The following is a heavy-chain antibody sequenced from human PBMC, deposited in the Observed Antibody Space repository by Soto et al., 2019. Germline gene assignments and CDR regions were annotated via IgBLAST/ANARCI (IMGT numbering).Heavy chain of an antibody. Sequence: GGPLRLSCATSGFTCRSDTMNCVRQPPGKGLEWVSYISSSSSTIYYAASVKGRFTISRDDDKNTVFLEIDSLRAEDTAVYYCAKVFSPEGGNYFYHWGPGTLVTDSS. J-gene: IGHJ4*02. CDR1: GFTCRSDT. CDR3: AKVFSPEGGNYFYH. V-gene: IGHV3-48*01. CDR2: ISSSSSTI.